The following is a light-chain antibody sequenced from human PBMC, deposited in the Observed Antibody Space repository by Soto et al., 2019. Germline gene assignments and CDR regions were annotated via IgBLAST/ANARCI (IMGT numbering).Light chain of an antibody. CDR3: QSYDSSLSGVV. CDR1: SSNIGAGYN. J-gene: IGLJ2*01. V-gene: IGLV1-40*01. Sequence: QPVLTQPPSVSGAPGQRVTISCTGRSSNIGAGYNVHWYQQLPGTAPKLLIYVNSNRPSGVPDRFSGSKSGTSASLAITGLQAEDEADYYCQSYDSSLSGVVFGGGTKLTVL. CDR2: VNS.